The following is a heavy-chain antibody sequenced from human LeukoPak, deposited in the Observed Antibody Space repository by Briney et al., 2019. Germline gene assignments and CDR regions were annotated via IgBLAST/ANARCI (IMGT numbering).Heavy chain of an antibody. CDR1: GFTFSIYA. D-gene: IGHD5-12*01. CDR2: ISYDGSNK. V-gene: IGHV3-30*04. J-gene: IGHJ3*02. Sequence: GGSLRLSCAASGFTFSIYAMHWVRQAPGKGLEWVAVISYDGSNKYQADSVKGRYTISRDNSKNTLYLQMNSLRAEDTAVYYCARDCERLVADYAFDIWGQGTMVTVSS. CDR3: ARDCERLVADYAFDI.